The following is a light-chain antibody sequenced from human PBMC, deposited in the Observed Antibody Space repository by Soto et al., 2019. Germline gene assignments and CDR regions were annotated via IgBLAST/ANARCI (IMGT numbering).Light chain of an antibody. CDR1: EDIRTS. CDR2: GAS. Sequence: DIQMTQSPSSLSASVGARVSITCQASEDIRTSLSWFQHKPGRAPKLLMYGASYLETGVPSRFRGSGAGTDFHLTISSLQPEDLATYYCQHYNNLPPFTFGPGTIVDVK. J-gene: IGKJ3*01. CDR3: QHYNNLPPFT. V-gene: IGKV1-33*01.